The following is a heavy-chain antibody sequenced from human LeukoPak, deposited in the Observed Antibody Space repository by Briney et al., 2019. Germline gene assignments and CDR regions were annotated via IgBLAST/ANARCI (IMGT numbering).Heavy chain of an antibody. CDR1: GGSISSYY. CDR2: IYTSGST. D-gene: IGHD3-9*01. V-gene: IGHV4-4*07. CDR3: AKDKNYDILTGYLESPNWYFDL. J-gene: IGHJ2*01. Sequence: PSETLSLTCTDSGGSISSYYWSWIRQPAGKGLEWIGRIYTSGSTNYNPSLKSRVTMSVDTSKNQFSLKLRSVTAADTAVYYCAKDKNYDILTGYLESPNWYFDLWGRGTLVTVS.